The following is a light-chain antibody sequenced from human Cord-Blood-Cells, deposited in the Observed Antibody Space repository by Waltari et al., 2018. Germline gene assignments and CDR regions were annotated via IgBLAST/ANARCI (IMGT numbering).Light chain of an antibody. Sequence: SYELTQPPPVSVSPGQTARITCSGDAFPKQYAYWYRQKPGQAPVMVIYKDSERPSGIPERFTGSSSGTTVTLTISGVQAEDEADYYCQSADSSGTYPDWVFGGGTKLTVL. CDR1: AFPKQY. CDR2: KDS. CDR3: QSADSSGTYPDWV. V-gene: IGLV3-25*03. J-gene: IGLJ3*02.